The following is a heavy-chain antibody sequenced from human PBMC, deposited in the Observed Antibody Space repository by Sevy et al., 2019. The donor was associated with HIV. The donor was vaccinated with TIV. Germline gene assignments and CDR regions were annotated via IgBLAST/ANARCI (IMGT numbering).Heavy chain of an antibody. J-gene: IGHJ6*02. D-gene: IGHD6-13*01. CDR2: IIPIFGTA. Sequence: ASVKVSCKASGGTFSSYAISWVRQAPGQGLEWMGGIIPIFGTANSAQKFQGRVTITADESTRTAYMGLSSLRSEDTAVYYCAREVQIAAAGNRYGMDVWGQGTTVTVSS. CDR1: GGTFSSYA. V-gene: IGHV1-69*13. CDR3: AREVQIAAAGNRYGMDV.